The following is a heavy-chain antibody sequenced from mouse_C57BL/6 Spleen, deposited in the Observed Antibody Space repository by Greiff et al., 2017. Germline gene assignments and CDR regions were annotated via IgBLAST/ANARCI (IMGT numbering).Heavy chain of an antibody. D-gene: IGHD1-1*01. CDR2: FYPGSGSI. CDR1: GYTFTEYT. CDR3: ARHEEWDYYGSSPYYFDY. J-gene: IGHJ2*01. Sequence: EQSGAELVKPGASVKLSCKASGYTFTEYTIHWVKQRSGQGLEWIGWFYPGSGSIKYNEKFKDKATLTADKSSSTVYMELSRLTSEDSAVYFCARHEEWDYYGSSPYYFDYWGQGTTRTVSS. V-gene: IGHV1-62-2*01.